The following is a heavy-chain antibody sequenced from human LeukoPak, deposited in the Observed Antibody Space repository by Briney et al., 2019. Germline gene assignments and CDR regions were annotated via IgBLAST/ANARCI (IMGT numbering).Heavy chain of an antibody. CDR2: IYTSGST. D-gene: IGHD6-6*01. CDR1: GGSISSYY. J-gene: IGHJ5*02. V-gene: IGHV4-4*09. Sequence: SETLSLTCTVSGGSISSYYWSWIRQPPGKGLEWIGYIYTSGSTNYNPSLKSRVTMSVDTSKNQFSLKLSSVTAADTAVYYCARLIAARPGWFDPWGQGTLVTVSS. CDR3: ARLIAARPGWFDP.